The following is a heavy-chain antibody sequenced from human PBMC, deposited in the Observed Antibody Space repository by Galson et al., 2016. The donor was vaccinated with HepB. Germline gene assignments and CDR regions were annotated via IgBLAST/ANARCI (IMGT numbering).Heavy chain of an antibody. CDR2: IYSGGST. J-gene: IGHJ3*02. V-gene: IGHV3-53*01. CDR1: GFTVSSNY. D-gene: IGHD2-2*01. CDR3: ARDIVVVPGQDAFDI. Sequence: SLRLSCAASGFTVSSNYMSWVRQAPGKGLEWVSVIYSGGSTYYADSVKGRFTISRDNYKNTLYLQMNSLRAEDTAVYYCARDIVVVPGQDAFDIWGQGTMVTVSS.